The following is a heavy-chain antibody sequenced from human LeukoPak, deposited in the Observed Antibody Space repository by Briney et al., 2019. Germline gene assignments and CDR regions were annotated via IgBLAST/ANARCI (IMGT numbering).Heavy chain of an antibody. V-gene: IGHV3-30*18. D-gene: IGHD6-13*01. J-gene: IGHJ4*02. CDR2: ISYDGSNK. CDR1: GFTFSSYG. Sequence: PGRSLRLSCAASGFTFSSYGMRWVRQAPGKGLEWVAVISYDGSNKYYADSVKGRFTISRDNSKNTLYLQMNSLRAEDTAVYYCAKDLEQQLDGYYFDYWGQGTLVTVSS. CDR3: AKDLEQQLDGYYFDY.